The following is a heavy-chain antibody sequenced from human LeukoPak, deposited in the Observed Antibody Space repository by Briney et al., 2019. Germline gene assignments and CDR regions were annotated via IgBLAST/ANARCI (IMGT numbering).Heavy chain of an antibody. J-gene: IGHJ4*02. D-gene: IGHD3-22*01. Sequence: GRSLRLSCAASGFTFSSYGMHWVRQAPGKGLEWVAVIWYDGSRKYYADSVKGRFTISRDNSKNTLYLQINSLRADDTAVYYCARGYYYDSSGSDHFDYWGQGTLVTVSS. CDR2: IWYDGSRK. CDR3: ARGYYYDSSGSDHFDY. CDR1: GFTFSSYG. V-gene: IGHV3-33*01.